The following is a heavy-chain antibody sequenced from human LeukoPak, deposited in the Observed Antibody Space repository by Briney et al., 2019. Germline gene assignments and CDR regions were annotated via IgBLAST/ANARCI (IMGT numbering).Heavy chain of an antibody. V-gene: IGHV4-30-4*08. D-gene: IGHD2-15*01. CDR3: ARAWGSL. CDR1: GFTFSSYA. CDR2: IYYSGST. Sequence: LRLSCAASGFTFSSYAMSWVRQPPGKGLEWIGYIYYSGSTYYNPSLKSRVTISVDTSKNQFSLKLSSVTAADTAVYYCARAWGSLWGQGTLVTVSS. J-gene: IGHJ4*02.